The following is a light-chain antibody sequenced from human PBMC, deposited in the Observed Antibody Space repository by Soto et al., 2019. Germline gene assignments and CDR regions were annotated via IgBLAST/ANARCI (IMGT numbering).Light chain of an antibody. J-gene: IGKJ1*01. V-gene: IGKV1-39*01. CDR3: QHTFNSPPWT. CDR2: GAS. Sequence: DIHMTQSPSSLSASVGDTVTITCRASQNIDMYLNWNQQKPGKAPRVLISGASNLQSGVPSRFSGSGSGTDFTLTISSLQSEDFASYFCQHTFNSPPWTFGQGTKVDIK. CDR1: QNIDMY.